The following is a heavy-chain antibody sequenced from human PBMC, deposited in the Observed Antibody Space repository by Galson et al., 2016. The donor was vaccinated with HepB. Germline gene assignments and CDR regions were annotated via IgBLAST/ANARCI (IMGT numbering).Heavy chain of an antibody. D-gene: IGHD2-21*02. J-gene: IGHJ4*02. CDR1: GFTFSSYV. Sequence: SLRLSCAASGFTFSSYVMSWVRQAPGKGLEWVSSIRGSDGSTYYADSVKGRFTISRDNSKNTLYLQMNSLRAEDTAVYHCATQLHCGGDCPDPYYFDYWGQGTLVTVSS. V-gene: IGHV3-23*01. CDR3: ATQLHCGGDCPDPYYFDY. CDR2: IRGSDGST.